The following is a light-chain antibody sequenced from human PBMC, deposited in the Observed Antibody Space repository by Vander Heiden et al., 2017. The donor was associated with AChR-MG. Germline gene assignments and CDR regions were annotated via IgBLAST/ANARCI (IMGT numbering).Light chain of an antibody. Sequence: DIQMNQSPSSLSASVGDRVTITCRASQSSSSYLNWYQQKPGKAPKFLIYAASSLQSGVPSRFSGSGSGTDFTLTISSLQPEDFATYYCQQSYSTPRTFGPGTKVDIK. J-gene: IGKJ3*01. V-gene: IGKV1-39*01. CDR3: QQSYSTPRT. CDR1: QSSSSY. CDR2: AAS.